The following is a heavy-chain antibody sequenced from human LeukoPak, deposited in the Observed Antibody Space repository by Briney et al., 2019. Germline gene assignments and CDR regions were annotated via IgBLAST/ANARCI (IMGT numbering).Heavy chain of an antibody. CDR2: INPKSGGT. CDR1: GYSFTGHY. V-gene: IGHV1-2*02. Sequence: ASVKVSCKASGYSFTGHYMHWVRQAPGQGLEWMGWINPKSGGTNYAQKFQGRVTMARDTSISTAYMELSRLRSDDTAVYYCALSEVRGVITPGTYYYYMDVWGKGTTVTISS. CDR3: ALSEVRGVITPGTYYYYMDV. D-gene: IGHD3-10*01. J-gene: IGHJ6*03.